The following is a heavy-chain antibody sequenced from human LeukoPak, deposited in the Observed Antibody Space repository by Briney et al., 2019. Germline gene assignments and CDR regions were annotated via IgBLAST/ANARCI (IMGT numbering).Heavy chain of an antibody. CDR1: GFTFSDYN. J-gene: IGHJ4*02. V-gene: IGHV3-74*03. CDR3: ARDNAYMLDY. D-gene: IGHD5-24*01. Sequence: GGSLRLSCAASGFTFSDYNMNWVRQSPEKGLEWVAHINTDGRTTTYADSVKGRFTVSRDNAKNTLYLEMNRLRAEDTAVYYCARDNAYMLDYWGQGTQVTVSS. CDR2: INTDGRTT.